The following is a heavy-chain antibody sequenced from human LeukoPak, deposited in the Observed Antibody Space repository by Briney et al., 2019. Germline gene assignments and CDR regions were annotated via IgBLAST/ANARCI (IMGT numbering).Heavy chain of an antibody. CDR2: IYHSGST. D-gene: IGHD3-22*01. Sequence: SQTLSLTCTVSGYSISSGYYWGWIRQPPGKGLEWIGSIYHSGSTYYNPSLKSRVTISVDTSKNQFSLKLSSVTAADTAVYYCARGITDYYDSSGYNWFDPWGQGTLVTVSS. CDR1: GYSISSGYY. CDR3: ARGITDYYDSSGYNWFDP. V-gene: IGHV4-38-2*02. J-gene: IGHJ5*02.